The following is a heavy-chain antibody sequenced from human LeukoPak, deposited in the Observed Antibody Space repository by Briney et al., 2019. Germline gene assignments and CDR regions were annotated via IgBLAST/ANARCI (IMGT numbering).Heavy chain of an antibody. J-gene: IGHJ6*02. CDR2: IGGGGYST. CDR3: AKGSVSMAGTPGDV. CDR1: GFTFSSYV. V-gene: IGHV3-23*01. D-gene: IGHD6-19*01. Sequence: PGGSLRLSCAASGFTFSSYVMNWVRKAPGKGLEWVSTIGGGGYSTYYADSVKGRFTISRDNSKNTLFLQMNSLRAEDTAMYYCAKGSVSMAGTPGDVWGQGTTVTVSS.